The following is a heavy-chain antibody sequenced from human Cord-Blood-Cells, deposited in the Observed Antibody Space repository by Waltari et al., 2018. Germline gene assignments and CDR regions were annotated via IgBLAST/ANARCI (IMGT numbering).Heavy chain of an antibody. D-gene: IGHD2-15*01. CDR3: ARDRLSCSGGSCYKVFGY. Sequence: QVQLQESGPGLVKPSETLSLTCAVSGYSISSGYYWGWIRQPPGKGLEWIGSIYHSGRTYYNPSLRSLVTRSVDTSKNQVSLKRSAGTAADTAVYYCARDRLSCSGGSCYKVFGYWGQGTLVTVSS. CDR2: IYHSGRT. V-gene: IGHV4-38-2*02. CDR1: GYSISSGYY. J-gene: IGHJ4*02.